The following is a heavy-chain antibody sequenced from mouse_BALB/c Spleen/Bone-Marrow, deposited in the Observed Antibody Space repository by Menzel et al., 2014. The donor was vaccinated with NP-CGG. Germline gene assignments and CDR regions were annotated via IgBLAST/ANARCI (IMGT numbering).Heavy chain of an antibody. CDR3: ARFITSLVYFDY. Sequence: DVMLVESGGGLVKPGGSLKLSCAASGFTFSSYAMSWVRQTPEKRLEWVATISSGGSYTYYPDSVKGRFTISRDNAKNTLYPQMSSLRSEDTAMYYCARFITSLVYFDYWGQGTTLTVSS. J-gene: IGHJ2*01. CDR2: ISSGGSYT. V-gene: IGHV5-9-1*01. D-gene: IGHD1-1*01. CDR1: GFTFSSYA.